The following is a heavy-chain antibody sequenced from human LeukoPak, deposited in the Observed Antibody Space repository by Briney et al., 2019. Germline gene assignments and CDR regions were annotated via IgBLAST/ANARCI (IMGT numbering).Heavy chain of an antibody. D-gene: IGHD3-9*01. CDR3: AKAGGRYDILTENDY. CDR1: RFTFSNYA. Sequence: GGSLRLSCAASRFTFSNYAMSWVRQAPGKGLEWVSAISGSGGSTYYADSVKGRFTISRDNSKNTLYLQMNSLRGEDTAVYYCAKAGGRYDILTENDYWGQGTLVTVSS. J-gene: IGHJ4*02. CDR2: ISGSGGST. V-gene: IGHV3-23*01.